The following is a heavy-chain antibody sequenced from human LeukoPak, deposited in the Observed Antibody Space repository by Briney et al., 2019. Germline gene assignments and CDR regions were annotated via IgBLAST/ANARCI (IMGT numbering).Heavy chain of an antibody. CDR1: GGSISSDY. J-gene: IGHJ3*01. CDR3: ARLKVADSESFDL. CDR2: IYYSGST. V-gene: IGHV4-59*08. Sequence: PETLSLTCSVSGGSISSDYWNWIRQSPGKGLEWIGYIYYSGSTNYNPSLKSRVTMSLDTSKNQFSLKLSSVTAADTAIYYCARLKVADSESFDLWGHGTLVTVSS.